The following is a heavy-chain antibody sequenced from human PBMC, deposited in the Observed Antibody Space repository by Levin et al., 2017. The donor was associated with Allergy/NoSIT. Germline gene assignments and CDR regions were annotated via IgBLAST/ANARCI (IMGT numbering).Heavy chain of an antibody. Sequence: SETLSLTCTVSGGSITSYYWSWIRQPAGKGLEWIGRVHTSGGTDYNPSLKSRVTMSVDTSKNHFSLKLNSVTAADTAVYYCAKGRGASAGFENWFDPWGQGTLVTVSS. CDR2: VHTSGGT. CDR1: GGSITSYY. V-gene: IGHV4-4*07. D-gene: IGHD6-13*01. J-gene: IGHJ5*02. CDR3: AKGRGASAGFENWFDP.